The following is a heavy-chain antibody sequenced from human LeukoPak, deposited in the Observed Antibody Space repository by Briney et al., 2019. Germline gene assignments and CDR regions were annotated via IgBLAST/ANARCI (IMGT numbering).Heavy chain of an antibody. CDR2: ITYDGYYK. Sequence: GGSLRLSCAASGFTFSSYGMHWVRQAPGKGLEWVAVITYDGYYKYYADSVKGRFTISSDNTKNTLFLQMNSLRAEDTAVYYCAKDLKSMVRGACMDAWGQGTTVTVSS. CDR3: AKDLKSMVRGACMDA. J-gene: IGHJ6*02. V-gene: IGHV3-30*18. D-gene: IGHD3-10*01. CDR1: GFTFSSYG.